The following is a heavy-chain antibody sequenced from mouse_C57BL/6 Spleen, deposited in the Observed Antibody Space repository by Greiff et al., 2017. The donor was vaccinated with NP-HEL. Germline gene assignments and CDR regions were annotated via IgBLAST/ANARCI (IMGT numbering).Heavy chain of an antibody. J-gene: IGHJ2*01. CDR1: GYTFTDYE. Sequence: QVQLKQSGAELVRPGASVTLSCKASGYTFTDYEMHWVKQTPVHGLEWIGAIDPETGGTAYNQKFKGKAILTADKSSSTAYMELRSLTSEDSAVYYCTRDPDYYGSSAFDYWGQGTTLTVSS. D-gene: IGHD1-1*01. CDR3: TRDPDYYGSSAFDY. V-gene: IGHV1-15*01. CDR2: IDPETGGT.